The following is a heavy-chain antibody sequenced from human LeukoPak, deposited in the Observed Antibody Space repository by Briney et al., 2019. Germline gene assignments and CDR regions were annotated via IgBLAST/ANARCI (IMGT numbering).Heavy chain of an antibody. V-gene: IGHV4-61*02. D-gene: IGHD3-22*01. CDR2: IYTSGST. Sequence: PSQTLSPTCTVSGGSISSGSYYWSWIRQPAGKGLEWIGRIYTSGSTNYNPSLKSRVTISVDTSKNQFSLKLSSVTAADTAVYYCARGGPSYYYDSSGYPDNWFDPWGQGTLVTVSS. CDR3: ARGGPSYYYDSSGYPDNWFDP. J-gene: IGHJ5*02. CDR1: GGSISSGSYY.